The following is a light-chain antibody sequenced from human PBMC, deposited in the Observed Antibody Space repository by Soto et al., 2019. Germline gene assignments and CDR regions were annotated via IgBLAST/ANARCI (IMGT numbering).Light chain of an antibody. V-gene: IGKV1-5*01. CDR3: QQYNSYSS. J-gene: IGKJ1*01. CDR2: AAS. CDR1: QSISSY. Sequence: DIQMTPSPSSLSASVGDRVTITCRARQSISSYLNWYQQKPGKAPKLLIYAASSLESGVPSRFSGSGSGTEFTLTISSLQPDDFATYYCQQYNSYSSFGQGTKVDIK.